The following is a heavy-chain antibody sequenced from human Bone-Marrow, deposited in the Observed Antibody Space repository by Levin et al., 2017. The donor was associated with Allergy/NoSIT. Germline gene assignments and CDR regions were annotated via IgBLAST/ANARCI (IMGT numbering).Heavy chain of an antibody. CDR2: IIPIFGPA. D-gene: IGHD6-19*01. V-gene: IGHV1-69*19. CDR1: EDTFSKYP. J-gene: IGHJ4*02. CDR3: AGGGRGMMVAGSEFDY. Sequence: KISCKASEDTFSKYPLSWVRQAPGQGLEWMGGIIPIFGPANYAQKFQGRVTITADESTSTVYMEMSSLTSQDTAVYYCAGGGRGMMVAGSEFDYWGQGTLVTVSS.